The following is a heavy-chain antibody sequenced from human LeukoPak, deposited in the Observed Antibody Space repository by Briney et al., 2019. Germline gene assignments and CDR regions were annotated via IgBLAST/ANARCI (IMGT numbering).Heavy chain of an antibody. CDR2: INHSGST. CDR1: GGSFSGYY. Sequence: SETLSLTCAVYGGSFSGYYWSWIRQPPEKGLEWIGEINHSGSTNYNPSLKSRVTISVDTSKNQFSLKLSSVTAADTAVYYCAREAGAFDIWGQGTMVTVSS. CDR3: AREAGAFDI. V-gene: IGHV4-34*01. J-gene: IGHJ3*02.